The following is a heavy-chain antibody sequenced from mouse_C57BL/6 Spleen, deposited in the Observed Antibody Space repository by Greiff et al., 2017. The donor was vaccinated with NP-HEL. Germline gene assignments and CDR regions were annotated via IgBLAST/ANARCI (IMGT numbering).Heavy chain of an antibody. V-gene: IGHV1-64*01. Sequence: QVQLQQSGAELVKPGASVKLSCKASGYTFTSYWMHWVKQRPGQGLEWIGMIHPNSGSTNYNEKFKSKATLTVDKSSSTAYMQLSSLTSEDSAVYYCARSSYYSNYGGWFAYWGQGTLVTVSA. CDR2: IHPNSGST. CDR3: ARSSYYSNYGGWFAY. D-gene: IGHD2-5*01. CDR1: GYTFTSYW. J-gene: IGHJ3*01.